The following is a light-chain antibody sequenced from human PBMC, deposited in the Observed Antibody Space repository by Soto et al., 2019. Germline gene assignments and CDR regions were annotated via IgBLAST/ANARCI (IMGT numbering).Light chain of an antibody. CDR1: QSISTY. Sequence: DIQMTQSPSSLSASVGDRVTITCRASQSISTYLNWYQQKPGKAPKLLIYAASSLQSGVPSRFSGSGYGSDFTLTISSLQPEDFATYYCQQSYSNSYTFGQGTKLEIK. CDR2: AAS. V-gene: IGKV1-39*01. J-gene: IGKJ2*01. CDR3: QQSYSNSYT.